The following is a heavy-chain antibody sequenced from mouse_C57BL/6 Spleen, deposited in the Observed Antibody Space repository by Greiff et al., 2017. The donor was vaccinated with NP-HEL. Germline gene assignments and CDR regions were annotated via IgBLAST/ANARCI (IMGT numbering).Heavy chain of an antibody. J-gene: IGHJ1*03. V-gene: IGHV1-64*01. CDR2: IHPDSGST. CDR1: GYTFTSYW. D-gene: IGHD1-1*01. CDR3: AREDYYGSSYVGYFDV. Sequence: QVQLQQPGAELVKPGASVKLSCKASGYTFTSYWMHWVKQRPGQGLEWIGMIHPDSGSTNYNEKFKSKATLTVDKSSSTAYMQLSSPTSEDSAVYYCAREDYYGSSYVGYFDVWGTGTTVTVSS.